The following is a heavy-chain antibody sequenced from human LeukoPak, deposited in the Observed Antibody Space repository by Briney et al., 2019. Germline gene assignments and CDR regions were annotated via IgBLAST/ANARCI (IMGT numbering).Heavy chain of an antibody. CDR3: AKDGYHDSSGYYGFDY. V-gene: IGHV3-30*18. D-gene: IGHD3-22*01. CDR2: ISYDGSNK. J-gene: IGHJ4*02. Sequence: GGSLRLSCAASGFTFSSYGMHWVRQAPGKGLEWVAVISYDGSNKYYADSVKGRFTIPRDNSKNTLYLQMNSLRTEDTAVYYCAKDGYHDSSGYYGFDYWGQGTLVTVSS. CDR1: GFTFSSYG.